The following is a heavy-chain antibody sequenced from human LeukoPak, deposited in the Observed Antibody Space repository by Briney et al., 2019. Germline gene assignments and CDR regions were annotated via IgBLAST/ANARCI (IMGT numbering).Heavy chain of an antibody. J-gene: IGHJ5*02. V-gene: IGHV4-39*01. CDR3: ATTRITMVRGVISRFYP. D-gene: IGHD3-10*01. CDR1: GGSISSSSCY. Sequence: SETLSLTCTVSGGSISSSSCYWGWLRQPTGRGLEWVGSIYDSGSTYYTPSLTSPVTISVDTSKTQFSLTLSSVTAPDTAVYYCATTRITMVRGVISRFYPGGQGTLVTVSA. CDR2: IYDSGST.